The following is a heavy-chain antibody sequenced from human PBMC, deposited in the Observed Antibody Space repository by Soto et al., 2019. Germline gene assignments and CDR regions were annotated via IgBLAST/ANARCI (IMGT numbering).Heavy chain of an antibody. Sequence: SETLSLTCAVSGYSISSGYYWGWLRQPPGKGLEWIWYIYYSGSTNYNPSLKSRVTISADTSKNQFSLKLRSVTAADTAVYYCARGAIAAQAFDSWGQGTLVTVSS. J-gene: IGHJ4*02. CDR1: GYSISSGYY. D-gene: IGHD6-13*01. CDR3: ARGAIAAQAFDS. CDR2: IYYSGST. V-gene: IGHV4-38-2*01.